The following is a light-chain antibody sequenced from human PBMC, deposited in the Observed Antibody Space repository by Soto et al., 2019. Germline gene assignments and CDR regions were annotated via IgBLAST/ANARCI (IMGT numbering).Light chain of an antibody. J-gene: IGKJ1*01. CDR1: QSVSPW. CDR2: MVS. V-gene: IGKV1-5*03. Sequence: DIQMTQSPATLSANVGDRVTITCRASQSVSPWLAWYQQKPGKAPKLLISMVSNLESGVPSKFSGSGSDSGTEFTLTISSLQPDDFATYYCQQYNSFPRTFGQGTKVEV. CDR3: QQYNSFPRT.